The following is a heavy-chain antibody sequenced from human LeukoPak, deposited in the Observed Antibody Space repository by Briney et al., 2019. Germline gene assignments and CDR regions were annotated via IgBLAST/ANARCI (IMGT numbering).Heavy chain of an antibody. CDR2: INPSGGST. V-gene: IGHV1-46*01. CDR1: GYTFTSYY. Sequence: ASVKVSCKASGYTFTSYYMHWVRQAPGQGLEWMGIINPSGGSTSYAQKFQGRVTMTRDMSTSTVYMELSSLRSEDTAVYYCARDSNFDERYYYYYYMDVWGKGTTVTVSS. J-gene: IGHJ6*03. CDR3: ARDSNFDERYYYYYYMDV.